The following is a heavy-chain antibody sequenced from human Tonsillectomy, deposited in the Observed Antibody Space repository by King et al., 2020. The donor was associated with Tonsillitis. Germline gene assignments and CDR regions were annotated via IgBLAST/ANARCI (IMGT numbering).Heavy chain of an antibody. CDR3: ARQTHVVVFSSDSRYSADPFDF. CDR1: GGSISSSSYY. J-gene: IGHJ4*02. Sequence: VQLQESGPGLVKPSETLSLTCTVSGGSISSSSYYWGWIRQPPGKELEWMGTVFYSWNTYYNPSLKSRVSISVDTSKTQFSLKLTSVIAADTALYFFARQTHVVVFSSDSRYSADPFDFWGQGTLVTVSS. CDR2: VFYSWNT. V-gene: IGHV4-39*01. D-gene: IGHD2-15*01.